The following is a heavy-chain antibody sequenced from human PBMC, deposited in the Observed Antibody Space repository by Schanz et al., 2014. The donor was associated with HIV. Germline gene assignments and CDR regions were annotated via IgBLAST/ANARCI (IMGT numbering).Heavy chain of an antibody. CDR2: IWYDGSNK. V-gene: IGHV3-33*01. CDR3: ARDPQKSFDI. J-gene: IGHJ3*02. Sequence: QVQLVESGGGVVQPGRSLRLSCAASGFTFSSYGMHWVRQAPGKGLEWVAVIWYDGSNKYYADSVKGRFTISRDSSKNTVYLQMNSLRAEDTAVYYCARDPQKSFDIWGQGTMVIVSS. CDR1: GFTFSSYG.